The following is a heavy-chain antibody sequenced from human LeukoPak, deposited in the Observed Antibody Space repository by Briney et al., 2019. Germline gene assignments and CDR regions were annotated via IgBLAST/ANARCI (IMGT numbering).Heavy chain of an antibody. V-gene: IGHV3-64*01. J-gene: IGHJ3*01. Sequence: GGSLRLSCAASGFTFSRYAVHWVRQAPGKGLESVSAISDNGGSTYYANSVKGRFTISRDNSKNTLYLQMGSLRPEDMAVYYCARGANVIRYFDWLRGDLWGQGTMVTVSS. CDR2: ISDNGGST. D-gene: IGHD3-9*01. CDR1: GFTFSRYA. CDR3: ARGANVIRYFDWLRGDL.